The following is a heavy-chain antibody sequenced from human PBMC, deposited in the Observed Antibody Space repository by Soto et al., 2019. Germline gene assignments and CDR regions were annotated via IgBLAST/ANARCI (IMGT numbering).Heavy chain of an antibody. Sequence: ASVKVSCKVSGYTLTELSMHWVRQAPGKGLEWMGGFDPEDGETIYAQKFQGRVTMTEDTSTDTAYMELSSLRSEDTAVYYCATGPIVVVVAATPAPLDAFDIWGQGTMVTVSS. D-gene: IGHD2-15*01. CDR3: ATGPIVVVVAATPAPLDAFDI. CDR1: GYTLTELS. CDR2: FDPEDGET. V-gene: IGHV1-24*01. J-gene: IGHJ3*02.